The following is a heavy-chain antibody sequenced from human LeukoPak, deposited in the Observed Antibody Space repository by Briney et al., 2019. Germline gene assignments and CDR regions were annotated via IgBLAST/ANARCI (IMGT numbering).Heavy chain of an antibody. Sequence: PGGSLRLSCAASGFTFSSYSMNWVRQAPGKGLEWVSSISSSSSYIYYADSVKGRFTISRDNAKNSLYLQMNSLRAEDTAVYYCARDFKQQWLVPLDYYYYYMDVWGKGTSVTVSS. D-gene: IGHD6-19*01. CDR3: ARDFKQQWLVPLDYYYYYMDV. V-gene: IGHV3-21*01. CDR2: ISSSSSYI. J-gene: IGHJ6*03. CDR1: GFTFSSYS.